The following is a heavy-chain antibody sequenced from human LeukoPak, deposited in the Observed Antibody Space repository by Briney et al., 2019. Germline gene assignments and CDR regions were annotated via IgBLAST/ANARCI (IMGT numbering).Heavy chain of an antibody. CDR1: GYTFTSNY. J-gene: IGHJ4*02. Sequence: ASVKVSCKAFGYTFTSNYMHWVRQAPGQGPEWMGVISPSGGSTTYAQKFQGRVTLTRDMSTSTDYLELSSLRSEDTALYYCVRDRGDPKYYYDTSGYSQADYWGQGTLVTVSS. CDR2: ISPSGGST. D-gene: IGHD3-22*01. CDR3: VRDRGDPKYYYDTSGYSQADY. V-gene: IGHV1-46*01.